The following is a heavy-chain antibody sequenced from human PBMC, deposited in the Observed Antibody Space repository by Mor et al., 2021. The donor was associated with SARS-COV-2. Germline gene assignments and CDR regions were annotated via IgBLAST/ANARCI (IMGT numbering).Heavy chain of an antibody. Sequence: YAMTWVRQAPGKGLEWVSAINTNIRSAYYADSVKGRFTISRDDSTNTLYLQMDSLRAEDTAVYYCAKGGYSYGYFDFWG. CDR3: AKGGYSYGYFDF. CDR1: YA. V-gene: IGHV3-23*01. J-gene: IGHJ4*01. CDR2: INTNIRSA. D-gene: IGHD5-18*01.